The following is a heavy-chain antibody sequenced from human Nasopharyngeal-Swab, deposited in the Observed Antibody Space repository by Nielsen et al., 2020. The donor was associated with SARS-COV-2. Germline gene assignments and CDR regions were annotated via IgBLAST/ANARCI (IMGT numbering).Heavy chain of an antibody. Sequence: WIRQPPGKGLERVAVIWYDGSNKYYADSVKGRFTISRDNSKNTLYLQMDSLRAEDTAVYYCARDLATVTTTPGMDVWGQGTTVTVSS. CDR2: IWYDGSNK. J-gene: IGHJ6*02. CDR3: ARDLATVTTTPGMDV. V-gene: IGHV3-33*01. D-gene: IGHD4-17*01.